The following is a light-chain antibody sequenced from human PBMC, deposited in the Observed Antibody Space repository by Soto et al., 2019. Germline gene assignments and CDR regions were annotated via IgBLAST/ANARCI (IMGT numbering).Light chain of an antibody. Sequence: ESVLTQSPGTLSLSPGERATLSCRASQSVTSSYLSWYQQKPGQAPRLLIYGASNRATGIPDRFSGSGSGTDFTLTISRLEPEDFAVYYCQQYGSSPPLTFGGGTKVDI. J-gene: IGKJ4*01. CDR1: QSVTSSY. CDR3: QQYGSSPPLT. V-gene: IGKV3-20*01. CDR2: GAS.